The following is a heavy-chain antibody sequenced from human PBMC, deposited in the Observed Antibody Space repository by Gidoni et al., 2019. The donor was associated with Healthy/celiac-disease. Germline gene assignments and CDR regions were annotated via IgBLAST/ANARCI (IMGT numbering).Heavy chain of an antibody. D-gene: IGHD5-12*01. CDR1: GFTFSSYA. CDR3: AKDYGGYGEGYYYYGMDV. J-gene: IGHJ6*02. Sequence: EVQLLESGGGLVQPGGSLRLSCAASGFTFSSYAMSWGRQAPGKGLEWVSAISGSGGSTYYADSVKGRFTISRDNSKNTLYLQMNSLRAEDTAVYYCAKDYGGYGEGYYYYGMDVWGQGTTVTVSS. CDR2: ISGSGGST. V-gene: IGHV3-23*01.